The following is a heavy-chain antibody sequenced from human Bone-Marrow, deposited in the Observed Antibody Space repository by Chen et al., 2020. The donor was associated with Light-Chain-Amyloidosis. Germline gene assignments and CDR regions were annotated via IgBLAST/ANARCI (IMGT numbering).Heavy chain of an antibody. D-gene: IGHD2-15*01. CDR1: GGPISINRYY. J-gene: IGHJ4*02. CDR2: MSYSGST. CDR3: ARMFGFCSGGSCYSAYFDY. V-gene: IGHV4-39*01. Sequence: QLQLQESGPGLVRPSETLSLTCNVSGGPISINRYYWVWIRQPPGKGLEWIGSMSYSGSTYYSPSLKSRVTISVDTPKNQFSLRLNSVTAADTALYYCARMFGFCSGGSCYSAYFDYWGQGALVTVSS.